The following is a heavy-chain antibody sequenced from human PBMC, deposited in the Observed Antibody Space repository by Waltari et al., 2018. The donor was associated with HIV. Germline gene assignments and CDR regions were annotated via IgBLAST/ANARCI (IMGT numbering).Heavy chain of an antibody. D-gene: IGHD5-12*01. CDR3: ARDVTPYDYYVSSFDS. Sequence: DVYLVESGGGVVTTGGSIRLTCEASGFEFRHYYLNWVRQSPMRGLGWVASSRRCNNEKNYLDSVRGRFVISSDNSESSVYLQMSSLIAEDTAVYYCARDVTPYDYYVSSFDSWGQGTLVTVSS. V-gene: IGHV3-21*04. CDR1: GFEFRHYY. J-gene: IGHJ4*02. CDR2: SRRCNNEK.